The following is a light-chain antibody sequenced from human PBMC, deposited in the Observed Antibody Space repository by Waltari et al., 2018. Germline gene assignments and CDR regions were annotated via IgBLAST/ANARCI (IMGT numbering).Light chain of an antibody. Sequence: EIVLTQSPGTLSLSPGERATLSCRASQRVSSSYLAWYQQRPGQAPRLLIYGASSRATGIPDRFSGSGSGTDFTLTISRLEPEDFAVYYCQQYGSSPTFGQGTKVGIK. V-gene: IGKV3-20*01. CDR1: QRVSSSY. J-gene: IGKJ1*01. CDR2: GAS. CDR3: QQYGSSPT.